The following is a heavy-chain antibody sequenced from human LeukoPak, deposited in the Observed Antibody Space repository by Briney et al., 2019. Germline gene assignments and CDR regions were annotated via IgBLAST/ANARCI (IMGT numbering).Heavy chain of an antibody. J-gene: IGHJ4*02. V-gene: IGHV3-21*04. D-gene: IGHD3-22*01. CDR2: ISSSSSYI. Sequence: PGGSLRLSCAASGFTFSSYSMNWVRQAPGKGLEWVSSISSSSSYIYYADSVKGRFTISRDNSKNTLYLQMNSLRAEDTAVYYCAKVRRYYDSSGYNDYWGQGTLVTVSS. CDR1: GFTFSSYS. CDR3: AKVRRYYDSSGYNDY.